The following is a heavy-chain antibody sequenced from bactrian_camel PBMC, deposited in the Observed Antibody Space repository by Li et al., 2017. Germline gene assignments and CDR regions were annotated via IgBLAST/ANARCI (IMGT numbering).Heavy chain of an antibody. V-gene: IGHV3S55*01. CDR1: GYTYDTYC. D-gene: IGHD6*01. CDR3: AAVRYGVTWYPLCRARSADFGY. Sequence: HVQLVESGGGSALAGGSVRLSCAAPGYTYDTYCMGWFRQAPGKEREGIATIDSDGDTAYAESMKGRFTISQDNAKNTLYLQMNRLKPEDTAMYYCAAVRYGVTWYPLCRARSADFGYWGQGTQVTVS. J-gene: IGHJ6*01. CDR2: IDSDGDT.